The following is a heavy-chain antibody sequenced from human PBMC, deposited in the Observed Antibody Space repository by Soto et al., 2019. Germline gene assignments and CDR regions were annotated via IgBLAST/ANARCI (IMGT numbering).Heavy chain of an antibody. D-gene: IGHD3-3*01. CDR1: GFTFSNAW. V-gene: IGHV3-15*05. CDR3: TTDHAVVTIFGVAHRGTLDY. J-gene: IGHJ4*02. CDR2: IKSKTDGGTT. Sequence: GGSLRLSCAASGFTFSNAWMSWVRQAPGKGLEWVGRIKSKTDGGTTDYAAPVKGRFTISRDDSKNTLYLQMNSLKTEDTAVYYCTTDHAVVTIFGVAHRGTLDYWGQGTLVTVSS.